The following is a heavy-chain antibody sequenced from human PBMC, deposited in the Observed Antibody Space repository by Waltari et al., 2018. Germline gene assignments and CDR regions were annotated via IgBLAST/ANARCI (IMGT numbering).Heavy chain of an antibody. J-gene: IGHJ4*02. D-gene: IGHD2-15*01. Sequence: QVQLVQSGTELKKPGASVKVYCKASGYSFITYDIHWVRQATGQGLESMGWVNPNTGNTGYAQKFQDRLTITRNVSISTAYMELRSLRSDDTAVYYCARAKDIVVSDNYFDYWGQGTLVTVSS. CDR1: GYSFITYD. CDR3: ARAKDIVVSDNYFDY. CDR2: VNPNTGNT. V-gene: IGHV1-8*03.